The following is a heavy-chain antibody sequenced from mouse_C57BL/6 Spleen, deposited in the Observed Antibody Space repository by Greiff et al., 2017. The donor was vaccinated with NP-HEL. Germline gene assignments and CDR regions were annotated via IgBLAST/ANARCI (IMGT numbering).Heavy chain of an antibody. J-gene: IGHJ2*01. D-gene: IGHD1-1*01. Sequence: EVQLQESGPGMVKPSQSLSLTCTVTGYSITSGYDWHWIRHFPGNKLEWMGYISYSGSTNYNPSLKSRISITHDTSKNHFFLKLNSVTTEDTATYYCARGGITTVVFDYWGQGTTLTVSS. CDR1: GYSITSGYD. CDR2: ISYSGST. V-gene: IGHV3-1*01. CDR3: ARGGITTVVFDY.